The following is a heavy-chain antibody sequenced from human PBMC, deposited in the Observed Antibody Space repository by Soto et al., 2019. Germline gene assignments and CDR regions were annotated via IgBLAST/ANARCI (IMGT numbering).Heavy chain of an antibody. CDR2: IYTTGST. V-gene: IGHV4-4*07. CDR1: GGSISTYF. CDR3: AREGGYFDSSGSGVYHYHGGDV. D-gene: IGHD3-22*01. Sequence: QVQLQESGPGLVKPSETLSLTCTVSGGSISTYFWSWIRQPAGGGLEWIGRIYTTGSTNYNPSLMSRVTMTLDTSRNQFSLKLSSVTAADTAVYYCAREGGYFDSSGSGVYHYHGGDVWGRGTTVTVSS. J-gene: IGHJ6*02.